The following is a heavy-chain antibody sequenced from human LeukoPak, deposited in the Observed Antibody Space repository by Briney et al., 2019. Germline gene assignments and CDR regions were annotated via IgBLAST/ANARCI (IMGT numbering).Heavy chain of an antibody. Sequence: GGSLRLSCAASGFTFRSYSMSWVRQAPGKGLEWVANIKKDGSEKYYVDSVKGRFTISRDNAKKSLYLQMNSLGAEDTAVYYCARHLSGITGYTYGRGIDYWGQGTLVTVSS. CDR3: ARHLSGITGYTYGRGIDY. D-gene: IGHD5-18*01. CDR1: GFTFRSYS. V-gene: IGHV3-7*01. CDR2: IKKDGSEK. J-gene: IGHJ4*02.